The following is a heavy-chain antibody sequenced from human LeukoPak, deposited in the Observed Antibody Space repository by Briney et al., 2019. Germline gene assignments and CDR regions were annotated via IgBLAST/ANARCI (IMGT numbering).Heavy chain of an antibody. Sequence: SETLSPTCAVYGGSFSGYYWSWIRQPPGKGLEWIGEINHSRSTNYNPSLKSRVTISVDTSKNQFALKLSSVTAADTAAYYCARGPIVGATVAEYYFDYWGQGTLVTVSS. CDR3: ARGPIVGATVAEYYFDY. CDR1: GGSFSGYY. CDR2: INHSRST. J-gene: IGHJ4*02. V-gene: IGHV4-34*01. D-gene: IGHD1-26*01.